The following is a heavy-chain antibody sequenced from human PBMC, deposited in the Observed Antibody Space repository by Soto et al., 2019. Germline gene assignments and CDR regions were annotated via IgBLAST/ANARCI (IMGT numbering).Heavy chain of an antibody. CDR2: ISYDGSNK. J-gene: IGHJ5*02. D-gene: IGHD6-13*01. CDR3: ARGPRSSSWYNWFDP. Sequence: VGSLRLSCAASGFTFSSYAMHWVRQAPGKGLEWVAVISYDGSNKCYADSVKGRFTISRDNSKNTLYLQMNSLRAEDTAVYYCARGPRSSSWYNWFDPWGQGTLVTVSS. V-gene: IGHV3-30-3*01. CDR1: GFTFSSYA.